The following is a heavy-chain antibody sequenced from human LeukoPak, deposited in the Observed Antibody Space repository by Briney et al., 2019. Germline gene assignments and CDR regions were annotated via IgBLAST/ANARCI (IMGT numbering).Heavy chain of an antibody. Sequence: SETLSLTCTVSGGSISSSSYYWGWIRQPPGKGLEWIGSIYYSGSTYYNPSLKSRVTISVDTSKNQFSLKLSSVTAADTAVYYCARDPSYCSGGSCYSGGAPDYWGQGTLVTVSS. CDR1: GGSISSSSYY. J-gene: IGHJ4*02. CDR3: ARDPSYCSGGSCYSGGAPDY. D-gene: IGHD2-15*01. V-gene: IGHV4-39*07. CDR2: IYYSGST.